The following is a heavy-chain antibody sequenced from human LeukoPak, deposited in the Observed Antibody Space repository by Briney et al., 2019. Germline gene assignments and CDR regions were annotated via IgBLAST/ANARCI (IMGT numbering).Heavy chain of an antibody. Sequence: GGALRLSCAASGFTFGSYAMHWVRQAPGRGLEWVAGISYDGTNKYYADSVKGRFTISRDNSKNTLYLQMNSLRTDDTAVYYCARDSSDFDYWGQGTLVTVSS. CDR3: ARDSSDFDY. J-gene: IGHJ4*02. D-gene: IGHD3-22*01. V-gene: IGHV3-30-3*01. CDR1: GFTFGSYA. CDR2: ISYDGTNK.